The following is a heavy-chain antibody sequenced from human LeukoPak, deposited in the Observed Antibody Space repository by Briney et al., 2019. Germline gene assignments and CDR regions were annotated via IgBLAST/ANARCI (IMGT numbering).Heavy chain of an antibody. V-gene: IGHV4-39*07. CDR1: GGSISSSSYY. Sequence: SETLSLTCTVSGGSISSSSYYWGWIRQPPGKGLEWIGSIYYSGSTYYNPSLRSRVTISVDTSKNHFSLKLSSVTAADTAVYYCARNRDGYNSFDYWGQGTLVTVSS. J-gene: IGHJ4*02. CDR2: IYYSGST. CDR3: ARNRDGYNSFDY. D-gene: IGHD5-24*01.